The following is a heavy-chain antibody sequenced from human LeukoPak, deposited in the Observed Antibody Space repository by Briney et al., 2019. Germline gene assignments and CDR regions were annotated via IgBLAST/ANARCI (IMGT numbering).Heavy chain of an antibody. D-gene: IGHD4-11*01. Sequence: GASVKVSCKTSGGTFSSYAISWVRQAPGQGLEWMGGIIPIFGTANYAQKFQGRVTVTADESTSTAYMELSSLRSEDTAVYYCERDGRTTVSPRGYYYYYYYMDVWGKGTTVTVSS. CDR1: GGTFSSYA. CDR3: ERDGRTTVSPRGYYYYYYYMDV. J-gene: IGHJ6*03. V-gene: IGHV1-69*13. CDR2: IIPIFGTA.